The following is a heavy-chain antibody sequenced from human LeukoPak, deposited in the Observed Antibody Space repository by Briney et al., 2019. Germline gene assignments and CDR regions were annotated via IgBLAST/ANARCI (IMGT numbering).Heavy chain of an antibody. J-gene: IGHJ4*02. CDR3: AKKKRELRGFDY. CDR1: KISLNDYS. V-gene: IGHV3-23*01. CDR2: IGGSGGST. D-gene: IGHD1-7*01. Sequence: GGSLRLSCTASKISLNDYSMSWIRQAPGKGLEWVSVIGGSGGSTYYADSVKGRFTISRDSSKNTLYLQMSSLRAEDTAVYYCAKKKRELRGFDYWGQGTLVTVSS.